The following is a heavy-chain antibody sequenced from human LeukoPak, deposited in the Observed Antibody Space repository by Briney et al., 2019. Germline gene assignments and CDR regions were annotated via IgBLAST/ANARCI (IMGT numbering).Heavy chain of an antibody. CDR2: ISAYNGNT. CDR3: ARVGGDYYDSSGYYYVSDAFDI. J-gene: IGHJ3*02. Sequence: ASVKVSCKASGYTFTSYGISWVRQAPGQGLEWMGWISAYNGNTNYAQKLQGRVTMTTDTSTSTAYMELRSLRSDDTAVYYCARVGGDYYDSSGYYYVSDAFDIWGQGTMVTVSS. CDR1: GYTFTSYG. D-gene: IGHD3-22*01. V-gene: IGHV1-18*01.